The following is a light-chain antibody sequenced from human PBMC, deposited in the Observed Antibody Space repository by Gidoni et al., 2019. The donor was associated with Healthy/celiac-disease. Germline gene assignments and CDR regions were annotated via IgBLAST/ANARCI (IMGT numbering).Light chain of an antibody. CDR2: AAS. J-gene: IGKJ2*01. CDR1: QSISSY. Sequence: DIQLTQSPSSLSASVGDRVTITCRASQSISSYLNWYQQKPGKAPKLLIYAASSLQSGVPSRFSGSGSGTDFTLTISSLRPEDFATYYCQQSYNTPYTFGQGTKVEIK. V-gene: IGKV1-39*01. CDR3: QQSYNTPYT.